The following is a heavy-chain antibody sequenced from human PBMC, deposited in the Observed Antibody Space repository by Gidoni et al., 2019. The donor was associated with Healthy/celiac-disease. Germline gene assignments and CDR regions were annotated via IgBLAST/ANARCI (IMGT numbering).Heavy chain of an antibody. Sequence: QVQLVESGGGVVQPGRSLRLSCAASGLTLSSYAMHWVRQAPGKGLEWVAVISYDGSNKYYADSVKGRFTISRDNSKNTLYLQMNSLRAEDTAVYYCYSLRVYCSGGSCSRGIDYWGQGTLVTVSS. V-gene: IGHV3-30-3*01. D-gene: IGHD2-15*01. CDR3: YSLRVYCSGGSCSRGIDY. CDR1: GLTLSSYA. J-gene: IGHJ4*02. CDR2: ISYDGSNK.